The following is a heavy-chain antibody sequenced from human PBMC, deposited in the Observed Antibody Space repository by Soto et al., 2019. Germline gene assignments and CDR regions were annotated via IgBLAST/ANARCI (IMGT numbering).Heavy chain of an antibody. D-gene: IGHD3-16*01. CDR3: ASQHRLRGGPTAFDI. V-gene: IGHV1-69*13. CDR2: IIPIFGTA. CDR1: GYTFTSYG. Sequence: SVKVSCKASGYTFTSYGISWVRQAPGQGLEWMGGIIPIFGTANYAQKFQGRVTITADESTSTAYMELSSLRSEDTAVYYCASQHRLRGGPTAFDIWGQGTMVTVSS. J-gene: IGHJ3*02.